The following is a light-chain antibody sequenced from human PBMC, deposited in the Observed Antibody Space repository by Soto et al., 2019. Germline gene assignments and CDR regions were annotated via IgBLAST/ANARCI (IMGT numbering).Light chain of an antibody. J-gene: IGKJ5*01. CDR3: QQYNKWPPIT. CDR2: GAS. V-gene: IGKV3-15*01. Sequence: EIVMAHAPATLSVSPGERATLSFRASRSVSSNLAWYQQKPGQAPSLLIYGASTRATGIPARFSGSGSGTEFTLTISSLQSEDFAVYYCQQYNKWPPITFGQGTRLEIK. CDR1: RSVSSN.